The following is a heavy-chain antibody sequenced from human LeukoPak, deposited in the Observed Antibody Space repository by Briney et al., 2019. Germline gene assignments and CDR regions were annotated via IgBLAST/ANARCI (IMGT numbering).Heavy chain of an antibody. V-gene: IGHV1-8*03. D-gene: IGHD4-11*01. CDR1: GYTFTSYD. CDR3: VMKVTEGDYYYMDV. CDR2: MNPNSGNT. Sequence: ASVKVSCKASGYTFTSYDINWVRQATGQGLEWMGWMNPNSGNTGYAQKFQGRVTITRNTSISTAYMELSSLRSEDMAVYYCVMKVTEGDYYYMDVWGKGTTVTVSS. J-gene: IGHJ6*03.